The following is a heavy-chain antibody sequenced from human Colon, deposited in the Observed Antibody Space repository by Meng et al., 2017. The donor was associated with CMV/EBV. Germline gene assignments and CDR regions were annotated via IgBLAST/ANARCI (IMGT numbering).Heavy chain of an antibody. CDR2: VNWNSAAI. V-gene: IGHV3-9*01. J-gene: IGHJ6*02. Sequence: GGSLRLSCAASGFIFDDFAMHWVRQAPGKGLEWVATVNWNSAAIHYAGSVKGRFTISRDNAKNSLYLHMNSLRAEDTAVYYCATVVRFPVGGHYYYHGMDVWGQGTTVTVSS. D-gene: IGHD2-21*01. CDR1: GFIFDDFA. CDR3: ATVVRFPVGGHYYYHGMDV.